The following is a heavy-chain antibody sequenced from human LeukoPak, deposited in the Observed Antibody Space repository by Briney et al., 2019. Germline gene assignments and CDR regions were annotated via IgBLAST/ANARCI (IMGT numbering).Heavy chain of an antibody. CDR3: QRNCKSVIWG. CDR1: GGSISSYY. Sequence: SETLSLTCTVSGGSISSYYWRWIRQPPGKGLEWIGDIYYSGSTNCNPSLKGRVTISVDTSKNQFSLKLSSVPAADTAVYYCQRNCKSVIWGGGQGTPVTVS. D-gene: IGHD7-27*01. J-gene: IGHJ4*02. V-gene: IGHV4-59*01. CDR2: IYYSGST.